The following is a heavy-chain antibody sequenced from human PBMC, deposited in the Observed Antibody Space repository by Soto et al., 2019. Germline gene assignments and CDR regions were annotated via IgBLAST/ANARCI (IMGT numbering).Heavy chain of an antibody. CDR3: AKVRGDGYKLDVFDI. CDR2: IWYDGNNL. CDR1: RFTCSHFG. J-gene: IGHJ3*02. D-gene: IGHD5-12*01. Sequence: PGEALRLSGVAARFTCSHFGMHWVRQPPGEGLEWVGLIWYDGNNLKYEASVKGRFAISRDECKNTLHLEMSSLRGEDWALYYCAKVRGDGYKLDVFDIWGQGTMVTVS. V-gene: IGHV3-30*02.